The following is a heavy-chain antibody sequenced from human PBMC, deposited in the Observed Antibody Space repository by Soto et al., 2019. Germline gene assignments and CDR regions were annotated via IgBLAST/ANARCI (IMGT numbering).Heavy chain of an antibody. CDR1: VGSISSYY. J-gene: IGHJ4*02. CDR2: IYYSGST. D-gene: IGHD3-3*01. Sequence: SDTLSLTCTVSVGSISSYYWSWIRHPPGKGLEWIGYIYYSGSTNYNPSLKSRVTISVDTSKNQFSLKLSSVTAADTAVYYCARGADFWRGYFEYWGQGTLGTVSS. V-gene: IGHV4-59*01. CDR3: ARGADFWRGYFEY.